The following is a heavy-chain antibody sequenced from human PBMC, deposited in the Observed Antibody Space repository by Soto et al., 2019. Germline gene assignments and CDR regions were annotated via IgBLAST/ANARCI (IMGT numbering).Heavy chain of an antibody. D-gene: IGHD3-22*01. CDR2: IYHSGST. Sequence: SETLSLTCAVSGYSISSGYYWSWVRQPPGKGLEWIGEIYHSGSTNYNPSLKSRVTISVDKSKNQFSLKLSSVTAADTAVYYCARAPDSSGYPHQYYFDYWGQGTLVTVSS. J-gene: IGHJ4*02. CDR1: GYSISSGYY. V-gene: IGHV4-4*02. CDR3: ARAPDSSGYPHQYYFDY.